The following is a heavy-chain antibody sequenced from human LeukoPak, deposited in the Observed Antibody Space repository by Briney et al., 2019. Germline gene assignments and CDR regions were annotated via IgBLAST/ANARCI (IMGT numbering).Heavy chain of an antibody. J-gene: IGHJ4*02. Sequence: SETLSLTCTVSGGSISSYYWSWIRQPPGKGLEWIGYIYYSGSTNYNPSLKSRVTISVDTSKNQFSLKLSSVTAADTAVYYCARLQWLGEPYFDYWGQGTLVTVSS. D-gene: IGHD6-19*01. CDR3: ARLQWLGEPYFDY. V-gene: IGHV4-59*01. CDR1: GGSISSYY. CDR2: IYYSGST.